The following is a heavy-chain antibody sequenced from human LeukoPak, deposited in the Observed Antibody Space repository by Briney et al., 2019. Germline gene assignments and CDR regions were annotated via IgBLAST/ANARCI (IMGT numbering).Heavy chain of an antibody. CDR1: GGFISGSGHY. V-gene: IGHV4-31*03. D-gene: IGHD1-26*01. CDR3: STGGGDAKGGDY. J-gene: IGHJ4*02. CDR2: IHPGGSI. Sequence: SETLSLTCTVSGGFISGSGHYWTWTRQHPGEGLEWLGFIHPGGSIYYNPSLSGRLIISADTSKNQMSLKLSSVTAADTAVYYCSTGGGDAKGGDYWGQGTLVTVYS.